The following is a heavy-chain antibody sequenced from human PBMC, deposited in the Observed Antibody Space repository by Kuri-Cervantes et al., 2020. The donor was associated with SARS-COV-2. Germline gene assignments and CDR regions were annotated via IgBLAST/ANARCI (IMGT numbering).Heavy chain of an antibody. CDR3: ARGCSGIGCYTRHLDY. CDR2: ISGSGGST. V-gene: IGHV3-23*01. D-gene: IGHD2-2*02. Sequence: GESLKISCAASGFTFSSYAMSWVRQAPGKGLEWVSAISGSGGSTYYADSVKGRFTISRDNAKNSLYLQLNSLRAEDTAVYYCARGCSGIGCYTRHLDYWGHGTRVTVSS. J-gene: IGHJ4*01. CDR1: GFTFSSYA.